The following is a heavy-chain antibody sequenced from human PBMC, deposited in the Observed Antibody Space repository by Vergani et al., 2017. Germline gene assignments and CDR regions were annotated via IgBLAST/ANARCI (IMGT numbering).Heavy chain of an antibody. CDR1: GYTFTDHY. D-gene: IGHD4-17*01. CDR2: VDPEDGET. Sequence: EVQLVQSGAEVKKPGATMKISCKVSGYTFTDHYMHWVKQSPGKGLELMGLVDPEDGETIYAEKSKGRVTIAADTSTDTAHLVLSSMGSEDTAVYYCATPQTVTTGGMEVWGQGTTVIVSS. CDR3: ATPQTVTTGGMEV. V-gene: IGHV1-69-2*01. J-gene: IGHJ6*02.